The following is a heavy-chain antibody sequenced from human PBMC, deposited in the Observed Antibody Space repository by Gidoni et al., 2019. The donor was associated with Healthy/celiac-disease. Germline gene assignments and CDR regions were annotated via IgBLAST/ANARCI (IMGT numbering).Heavy chain of an antibody. CDR1: GFTFSNAW. V-gene: IGHV3-15*01. D-gene: IGHD1-26*01. J-gene: IGHJ4*02. CDR3: TTGPIVGATTLVDY. Sequence: EVQLVESGGGLVKPGGSLRLSCAASGFTFSNAWMSWVRQATGKGLEWVGRIKSKTDGGTTDYAAPVKGRFTISRDDSKNTLYLQMNSLKTEDTAVYYCTTGPIVGATTLVDYWGQGTLVTVSS. CDR2: IKSKTDGGTT.